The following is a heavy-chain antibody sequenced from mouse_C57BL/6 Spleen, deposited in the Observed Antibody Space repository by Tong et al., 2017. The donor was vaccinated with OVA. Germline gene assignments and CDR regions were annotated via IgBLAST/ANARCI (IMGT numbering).Heavy chain of an antibody. CDR1: GFSLTSYG. D-gene: IGHD1-2*01. V-gene: IGHV2-2*02. CDR3: ARSSYSGPSMDY. J-gene: IGHJ4*01. CDR2: IWRGGST. Sequence: VQLQESGPGLVQPSQSLSITCTVSGFSLTSYGVHWVRQSPGKGLEWLGVIWRGGSTDYNAAFISRLSISKDNSKSQVFFKMTSLQANDTAIYYCARSSYSGPSMDYWGQGTSVTVSS.